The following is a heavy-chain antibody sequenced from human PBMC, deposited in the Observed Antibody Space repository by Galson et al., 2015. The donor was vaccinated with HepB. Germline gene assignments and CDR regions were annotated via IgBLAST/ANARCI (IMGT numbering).Heavy chain of an antibody. CDR1: GFTFSSYA. Sequence: SLRLSCAASGFTFSSYAMSWVRQAPGKGLEWVSAISGSGGSTYYADSVKGRFTISRDNSKNTLYLQMNSLRAEDTAVYYCAKDHLFSGWYFGGMDVWGQGTTVTVSS. V-gene: IGHV3-23*01. CDR3: AKDHLFSGWYFGGMDV. J-gene: IGHJ6*02. D-gene: IGHD6-19*01. CDR2: ISGSGGST.